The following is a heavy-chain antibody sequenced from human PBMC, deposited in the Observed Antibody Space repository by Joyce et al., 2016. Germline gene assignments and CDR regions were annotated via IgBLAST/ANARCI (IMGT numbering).Heavy chain of an antibody. CDR1: GDSISRSEYH. J-gene: IGHJ4*02. Sequence: QLQLQESGSGLVKPSETLSLTCTVSGDSISRSEYHWGWVRQPPGKGLEWIGSIYYSGRMYYNPTLKSRVTMSVDTSKNQFSLKLSSVTAADTALYYCARNVVVVTPIGNYFDYWGQGTLVTVSS. V-gene: IGHV4-39*07. D-gene: IGHD2-21*02. CDR2: IYYSGRM. CDR3: ARNVVVVTPIGNYFDY.